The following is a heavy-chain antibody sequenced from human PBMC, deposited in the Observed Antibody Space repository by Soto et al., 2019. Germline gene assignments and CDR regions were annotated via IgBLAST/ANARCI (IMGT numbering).Heavy chain of an antibody. D-gene: IGHD3-22*01. CDR1: GGTFKSYV. V-gene: IGHV1-69*01. CDR2: IIPFLGSA. CDR3: AGTQFDTSGYYPSGLEL. Sequence: QVQLEQSGAEVEKTGSSVKVSCKPSGGTFKSYVLNWVRQAPGQGLEWMGGIIPFLGSADYAQKFQDRVTITADESTITAYLELSSLRSEDSAVYYCAGTQFDTSGYYPSGLELWGQGTLVTVAS. J-gene: IGHJ4*02.